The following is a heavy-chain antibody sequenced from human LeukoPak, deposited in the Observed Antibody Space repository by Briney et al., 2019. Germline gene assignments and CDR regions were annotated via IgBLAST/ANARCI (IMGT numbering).Heavy chain of an antibody. Sequence: GGSLRLSCAAAGFTFSSYSTNWVRQAPGKGLEWVSYISSSSRTIYYADSVKGRFTISRDNAKNSLYLQMNTLTAEDTAVYYCARDAPYYYDSSGEYWGQGTLVTVSS. V-gene: IGHV3-48*01. D-gene: IGHD3-22*01. CDR1: GFTFSSYS. J-gene: IGHJ4*02. CDR2: ISSSSRTI. CDR3: ARDAPYYYDSSGEY.